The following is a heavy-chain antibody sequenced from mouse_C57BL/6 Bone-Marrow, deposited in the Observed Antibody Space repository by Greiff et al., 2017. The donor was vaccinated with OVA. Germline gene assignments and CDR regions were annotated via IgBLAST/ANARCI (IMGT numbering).Heavy chain of an antibody. J-gene: IGHJ4*01. Sequence: EVKLQQSGPELVKPGASVKMSCKASGYTFTDYNMHWVKQSHGKSLEWIGYINPNNGGTSYNQKFKGKATLTVNKSSSTAYMGLRSLSSEGSAVYYCARRTGDYDFYAMDYWGQGTSVTVSS. CDR3: ARRTGDYDFYAMDY. CDR2: INPNNGGT. CDR1: GYTFTDYN. D-gene: IGHD2-4*01. V-gene: IGHV1-22*01.